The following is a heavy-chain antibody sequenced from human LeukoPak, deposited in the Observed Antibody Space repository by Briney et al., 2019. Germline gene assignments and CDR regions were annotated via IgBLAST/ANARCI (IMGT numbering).Heavy chain of an antibody. D-gene: IGHD1-26*01. J-gene: IGHJ4*02. Sequence: GGSLRLSCAASGFTFSSNGMNWVRQAPGKGLEWVANIKQDGSEKYYVDSVKGRFTISRDNAKNSLYLQMNSLRAEDTAVYYCARDNGGSYTYFDYWGQGTLVTVSS. V-gene: IGHV3-7*01. CDR2: IKQDGSEK. CDR1: GFTFSSNG. CDR3: ARDNGGSYTYFDY.